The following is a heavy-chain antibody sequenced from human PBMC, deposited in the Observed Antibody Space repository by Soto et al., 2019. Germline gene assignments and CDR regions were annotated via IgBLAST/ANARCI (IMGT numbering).Heavy chain of an antibody. J-gene: IGHJ4*02. D-gene: IGHD3-22*01. CDR2: MNPNSGNT. CDR1: GYTFTSYD. CDR3: ERGKNYYDSSGSHFAY. Sequence: QVQLVQSGAEVKKPGASVKVSCKASGYTFTSYDINWVRQATGQGLEWMGWMNPNSGNTGYAQKFQGRVTMTRNTSISTAYMELSSLRSEDTAVYYCERGKNYYDSSGSHFAYWGQGTLVTVSS. V-gene: IGHV1-8*01.